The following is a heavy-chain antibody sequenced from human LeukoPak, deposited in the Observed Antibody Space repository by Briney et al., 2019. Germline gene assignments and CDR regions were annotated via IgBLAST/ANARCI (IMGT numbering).Heavy chain of an antibody. CDR1: GGTFSSYA. V-gene: IGHV1-69*13. D-gene: IGHD6-13*01. J-gene: IGHJ5*02. CDR2: IIPIFGTA. Sequence: ASVKVSCKASGGTFSSYAISWVRQAPGQGLEWMGGIIPIFGTANYAQKFQGRVTITADESTSTAYMELSSLRSEDTAVYYCVRAGYSSSWYKGGFDPWGQGTLVTVSS. CDR3: VRAGYSSSWYKGGFDP.